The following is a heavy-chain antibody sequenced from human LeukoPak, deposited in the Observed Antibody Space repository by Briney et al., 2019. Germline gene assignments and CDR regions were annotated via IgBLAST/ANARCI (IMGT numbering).Heavy chain of an antibody. J-gene: IGHJ4*02. D-gene: IGHD3-10*01. CDR3: AKVPDYYGSGRYH. CDR2: ISDTGNT. Sequence: GGSLRLSCAASGFTLSSYAMSWVRQAPGKGLEWVSAISDTGNTYHADSVKGRFTISRDNAKNSLYLQMNSLRAEGTAVYYCAKVPDYYGSGRYHWGQGTLVTVSS. CDR1: GFTLSSYA. V-gene: IGHV3-23*01.